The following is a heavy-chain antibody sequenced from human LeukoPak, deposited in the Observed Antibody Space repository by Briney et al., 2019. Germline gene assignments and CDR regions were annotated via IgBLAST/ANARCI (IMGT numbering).Heavy chain of an antibody. D-gene: IGHD3-22*01. V-gene: IGHV4-59*08. Sequence: PSETLSLTCTVSGGSISSYYWNWIRQPPGKGLEWVGYISYSGSTNYNPSLNIRVTISVDTSKNHFSLKLSSVTASDTAVYYCARQESYYYRSRDYPAAFDIWGQGTMVTVSS. CDR3: ARQESYYYRSRDYPAAFDI. CDR1: GGSISSYY. CDR2: ISYSGST. J-gene: IGHJ3*02.